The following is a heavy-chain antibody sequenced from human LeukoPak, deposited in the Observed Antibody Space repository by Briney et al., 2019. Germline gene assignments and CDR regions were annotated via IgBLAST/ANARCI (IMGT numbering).Heavy chain of an antibody. CDR3: AITGGPTVTAFDL. D-gene: IGHD4-17*01. CDR1: GFTFSDYG. CDR2: ISSSGVYT. J-gene: IGHJ4*02. Sequence: GGSLRLSCAASGFTFSDYGMHWVRQAPGKGLECVSAISSSGVYTSYGDSVQGRFTISRDNAKSSLYLQMNSLRVEDTAVYYCAITGGPTVTAFDLWGQGILVTVSS. V-gene: IGHV3-64*02.